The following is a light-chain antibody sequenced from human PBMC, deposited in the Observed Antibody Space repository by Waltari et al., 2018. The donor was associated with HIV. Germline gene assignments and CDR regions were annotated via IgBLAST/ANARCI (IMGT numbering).Light chain of an antibody. CDR2: DVT. Sequence: QSALTQPRPVSGSPGQSVTISCTGTSSDVGVYNYVSWYQRFSDKAPKLTIYDVTKRPSGVPARFSGSKSGNTASLTIRGLQAEDEADYYCCSFSGNYTSYVFGTGTKVTVL. CDR3: CSFSGNYTSYV. CDR1: SSDVGVYNY. V-gene: IGLV2-11*01. J-gene: IGLJ1*01.